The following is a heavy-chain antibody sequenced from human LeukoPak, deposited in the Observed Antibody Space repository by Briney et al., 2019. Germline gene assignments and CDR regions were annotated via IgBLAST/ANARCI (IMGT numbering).Heavy chain of an antibody. CDR2: IRYDGSNK. Sequence: GGSLRLSCAASGFTFSSYGMHWVRQAPGKGLEWVAFIRYDGSNKYYADSVKGRFTVSRDDSKNTLFLQMNSLRAEDTAVYYCAKEIVVVPAAIWVGFDYWGQGTLVTVSS. CDR1: GFTFSSYG. V-gene: IGHV3-30*02. J-gene: IGHJ4*02. CDR3: AKEIVVVPAAIWVGFDY. D-gene: IGHD2-2*02.